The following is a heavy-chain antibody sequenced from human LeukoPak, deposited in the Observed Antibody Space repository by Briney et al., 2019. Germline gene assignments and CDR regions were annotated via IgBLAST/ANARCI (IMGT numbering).Heavy chain of an antibody. CDR1: GYTFTGYY. D-gene: IGHD3-10*01. Sequence: ASVKVSCKAYGYTFTGYYMHWVRQAPGQGLEWMGWINPNSGGTNYAQKFQGRVTMTRDTSISTAYMELSRLRSDDTAVYYCAREGYYGSGSYYYYYGMDVWGQGTTVTVSS. V-gene: IGHV1-2*02. J-gene: IGHJ6*02. CDR3: AREGYYGSGSYYYYYGMDV. CDR2: INPNSGGT.